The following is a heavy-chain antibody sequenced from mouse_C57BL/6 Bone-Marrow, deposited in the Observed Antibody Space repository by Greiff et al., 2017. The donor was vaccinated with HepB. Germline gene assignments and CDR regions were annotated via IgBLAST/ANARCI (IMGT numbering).Heavy chain of an antibody. J-gene: IGHJ4*01. D-gene: IGHD1-1*01. CDR3: TTRYYGSSFPLYYAMDY. V-gene: IGHV14-4*01. CDR2: IDPENGDT. Sequence: EVQRVESGAELVRPGASVKLSCTASGFNIKDDYMHWVKQRPEQGLEWIGWIDPENGDTEYASKFQGKATITADTSSNTAYLQLSSLTSEDTAVYYCTTRYYGSSFPLYYAMDYWGQGTSVTVSS. CDR1: GFNIKDDY.